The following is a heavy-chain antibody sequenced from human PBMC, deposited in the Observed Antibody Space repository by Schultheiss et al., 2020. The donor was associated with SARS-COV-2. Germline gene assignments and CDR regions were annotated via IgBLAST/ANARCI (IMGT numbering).Heavy chain of an antibody. J-gene: IGHJ6*03. D-gene: IGHD1-14*01. Sequence: SETLSLTCTVSGGSISSYYWGWIRQPPGKGLEWIGSIYHSGSTNYNPSLKSRVTMSVDTSKNQFSLKLSSVTAADTAVYYCARAPGTAPYYYYMDVWGKGTTVTVSS. CDR3: ARAPGTAPYYYYMDV. CDR2: IYHSGST. V-gene: IGHV4-59*12. CDR1: GGSISSYY.